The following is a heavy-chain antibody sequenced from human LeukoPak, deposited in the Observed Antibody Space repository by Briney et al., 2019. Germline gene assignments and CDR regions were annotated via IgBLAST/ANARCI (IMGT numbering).Heavy chain of an antibody. V-gene: IGHV1-2*02. D-gene: IGHD5-12*01. J-gene: IGHJ4*02. CDR2: INPNSGGT. Sequence: ASVKVSCKASGYTFTGYYMHWVRQAPGQGLEWMGWINPNSGGTNNAQKFQGRVTMTRDTSISTAYMELSRLRSDDTAVYYCASITGYSGYDFDYWGQGTLVTVSS. CDR1: GYTFTGYY. CDR3: ASITGYSGYDFDY.